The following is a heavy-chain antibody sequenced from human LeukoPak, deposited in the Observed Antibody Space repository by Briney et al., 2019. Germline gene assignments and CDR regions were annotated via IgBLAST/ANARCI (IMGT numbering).Heavy chain of an antibody. CDR3: ARELWANDAFDI. V-gene: IGHV4-59*01. CDR1: GGSISSYY. Sequence: PSETLSLTCTVSGGSISSYYWSWIRQPPGKGLERIGYIYYSGSTNYNPSLKSRVTISVDTSKNQFSLKLSSVTAADTAVYYCARELWANDAFDIWGQGTMVTVSS. CDR2: IYYSGST. D-gene: IGHD3-10*01. J-gene: IGHJ3*02.